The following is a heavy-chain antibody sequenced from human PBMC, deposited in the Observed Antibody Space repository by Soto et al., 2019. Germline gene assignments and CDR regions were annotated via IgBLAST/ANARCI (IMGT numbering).Heavy chain of an antibody. CDR3: ARHRDCTNGVCYAFDI. CDR1: GGSISSYY. J-gene: IGHJ3*02. V-gene: IGHV4-59*08. D-gene: IGHD2-8*01. CDR2: IYYSGST. Sequence: QSQTLSLTCTVSGGSISSYYWSWIRQPPGKGLEWIGYIYYSGSTNYNPSLKSRVTISVDTSKNQFSLKLSSVTAADTAVYYCARHRDCTNGVCYAFDIWGQGTMVTVSS.